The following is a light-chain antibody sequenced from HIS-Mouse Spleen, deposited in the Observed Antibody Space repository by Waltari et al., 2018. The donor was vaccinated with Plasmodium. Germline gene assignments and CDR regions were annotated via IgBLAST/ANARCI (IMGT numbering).Light chain of an antibody. CDR3: QAWDSSTVV. J-gene: IGLJ2*01. Sequence: SYELTQPRSVSVSPGQTASITCSGDKLGDKYACWYQQKPGQSPVLVIYQDSKRTSGIPERFSGSNSGNTATLTISRTQAMDEADYYCQAWDSSTVVFGGGTKLTVL. CDR1: KLGDKY. V-gene: IGLV3-1*01. CDR2: QDS.